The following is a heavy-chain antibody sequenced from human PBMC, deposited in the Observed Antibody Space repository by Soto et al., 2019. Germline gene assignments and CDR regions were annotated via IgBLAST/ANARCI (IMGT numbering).Heavy chain of an antibody. CDR2: IHSGGSRI. J-gene: IGHJ6*02. Sequence: GESLKISCAASGFTFSTYHMNWVRQAPGKGLEWVSYIHSGGSRIYYADSVKGRFTISRDNAKNSLYLQMNSLRAEDTAVYYCARDGSTVTTNYHYAMDVWGQGTTVTVSS. CDR3: ARDGSTVTTNYHYAMDV. V-gene: IGHV3-48*03. CDR1: GFTFSTYH. D-gene: IGHD4-17*01.